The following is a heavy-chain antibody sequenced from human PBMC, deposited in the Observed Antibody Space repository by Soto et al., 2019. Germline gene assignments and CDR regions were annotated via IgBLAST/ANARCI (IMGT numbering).Heavy chain of an antibody. CDR1: GGSISSSSYY. CDR2: ISYSGST. D-gene: IGHD6-13*01. Sequence: SETLSLTWTVAGGSISSSSYYWGWIRQPPGKGLEWIGSISYSGSTYYSPSLKSRVTISVDTSKNQFSLKLSSVTAADTAVYYCARRERAAGTDWWFHPWGQGTLVTAPQ. V-gene: IGHV4-39*01. J-gene: IGHJ5*02. CDR3: ARRERAAGTDWWFHP.